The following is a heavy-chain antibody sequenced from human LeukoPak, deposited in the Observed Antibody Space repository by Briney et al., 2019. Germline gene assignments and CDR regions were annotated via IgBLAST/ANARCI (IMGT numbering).Heavy chain of an antibody. CDR3: ARDCRPYSSILGGAID. CDR2: IWYDGSNK. V-gene: IGHV3-33*01. Sequence: GGSLRLSCAASGFTFSSYGMHWVRQAPGKGLEWVAVIWYDGSNKYYADSVKGRFTIFRDNSKNTLYLQMNSLRAEDTAVYYCARDCRPYSSILGGAIDWGQGTLVTVSS. CDR1: GFTFSSYG. J-gene: IGHJ4*02. D-gene: IGHD6-13*01.